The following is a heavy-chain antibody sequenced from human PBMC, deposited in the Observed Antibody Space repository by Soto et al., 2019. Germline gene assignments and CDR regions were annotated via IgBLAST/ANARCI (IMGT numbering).Heavy chain of an antibody. Sequence: QVQLVQSGAEVKKPGSSVKVSCKASGGTFSSYAISWVRQAPGQGLEWMGGIIPIFGTADYAQKFQGRVTITADESTSTAYMELSSLRSEDTAVYYCASNSWSSTEGRYDYGMDVWGQGTTVTVSS. V-gene: IGHV1-69*12. J-gene: IGHJ6*02. D-gene: IGHD1-26*01. CDR3: ASNSWSSTEGRYDYGMDV. CDR2: IIPIFGTA. CDR1: GGTFSSYA.